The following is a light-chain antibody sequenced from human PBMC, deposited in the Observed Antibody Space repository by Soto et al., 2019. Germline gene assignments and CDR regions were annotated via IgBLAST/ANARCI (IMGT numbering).Light chain of an antibody. CDR1: SSDVGSYNL. CDR2: EVS. Sequence: QSALTQPASVSGSPGQSITISCTGTSSDVGSYNLVSWYQQHPGKAPKLIIYEVSKRPSGVSNRFSGSKSGNTASLTISGLQAEDEADYYCCSYAGGSTVVFGGGTKLTVL. V-gene: IGLV2-23*02. CDR3: CSYAGGSTVV. J-gene: IGLJ2*01.